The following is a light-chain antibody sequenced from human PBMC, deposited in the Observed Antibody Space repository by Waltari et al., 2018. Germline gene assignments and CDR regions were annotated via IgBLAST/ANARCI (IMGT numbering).Light chain of an antibody. J-gene: IGLJ3*02. CDR3: ETGGHGTWV. Sequence: QLVLTQSPSASASLGASVKLTCTPRLGHRSNIIAWPQQQPGKGPRYLMKVNSDGSHRKGDDIPDRFSGTSSGAERYLTISSLQSEDEADYYCETGGHGTWVFGGGTKLTVL. CDR2: VNSDGSH. V-gene: IGLV4-69*01. CDR1: LGHRSNI.